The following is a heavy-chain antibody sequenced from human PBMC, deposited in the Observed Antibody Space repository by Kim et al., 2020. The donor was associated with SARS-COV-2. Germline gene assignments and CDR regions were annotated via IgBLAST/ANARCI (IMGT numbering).Heavy chain of an antibody. CDR1: GFTFSSYE. Sequence: GGSLRLSCAASGFTFSSYEMFWVRQPPGKGLEWVSYISGRGSPIHYADSVKGRFTISIDNAENSLYLQMNRLRAEDTAVYFCARGNEYEGSPPWWGQGTL. V-gene: IGHV3-48*03. CDR3: ARGNEYEGSPPW. J-gene: IGHJ4*02. CDR2: ISGRGSPI. D-gene: IGHD1-1*01.